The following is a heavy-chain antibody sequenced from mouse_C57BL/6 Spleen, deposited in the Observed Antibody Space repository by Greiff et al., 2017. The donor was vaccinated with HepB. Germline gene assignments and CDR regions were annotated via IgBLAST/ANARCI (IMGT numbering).Heavy chain of an antibody. V-gene: IGHV3-6*01. CDR2: ISYDGSN. J-gene: IGHJ1*03. CDR1: GYSITSGYY. CDR3: ASEIYSYWYFDV. Sequence: EVQLQESGPGLVKPSQSLSLTCSVTGYSITSGYYWNWIRQFPGNKLEWMGYISYDGSNNYNPSLKNRISITRDTSKNQFFLKLNSVTTEDTATYYCASEIYSYWYFDVWGTGTTVTVSS. D-gene: IGHD2-1*01.